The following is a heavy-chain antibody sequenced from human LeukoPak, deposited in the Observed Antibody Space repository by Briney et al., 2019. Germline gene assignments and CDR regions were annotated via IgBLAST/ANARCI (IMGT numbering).Heavy chain of an antibody. V-gene: IGHV3-30*02. D-gene: IGHD6-19*01. CDR1: GFAFSNYG. CDR2: IRYDGSNK. J-gene: IGHJ6*03. Sequence: PGGSLRLSCAASGFAFSNYGMHWVRQTPGKGLEWVAFIRYDGSNKYYADSVKGRFTISRDNSKHTLYLQVNSLRAEDTAVYYCARRFVADYYYYMDVWGKGTTVTVSS. CDR3: ARRFVADYYYYMDV.